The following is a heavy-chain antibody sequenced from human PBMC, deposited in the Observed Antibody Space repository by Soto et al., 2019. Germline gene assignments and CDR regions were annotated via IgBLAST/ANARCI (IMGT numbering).Heavy chain of an antibody. Sequence: SETLSLTCTVSGGSISGYYWSWIRQSPGKGLEWIGYVYHTGSTNYNPSLKTRVTISIDTSRNQFSLILYSVTAADTAVYYCARDGRRYYGSGSYPLYGMDVWGQGTTVTVSS. CDR1: GGSISGYY. J-gene: IGHJ6*02. CDR3: ARDGRRYYGSGSYPLYGMDV. V-gene: IGHV4-59*01. CDR2: VYHTGST. D-gene: IGHD3-10*01.